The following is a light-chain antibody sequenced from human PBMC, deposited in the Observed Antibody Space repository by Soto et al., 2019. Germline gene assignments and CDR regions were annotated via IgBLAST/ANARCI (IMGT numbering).Light chain of an antibody. CDR3: SSYTTGGSYV. J-gene: IGLJ1*01. V-gene: IGLV2-14*01. Sequence: QSVLTQPASVSGSPGLSIAISCTGTSRDVGGYNSVSWYQQQPGKVPKLIIYDVSSRPSGVSNRFSGSKSGNTASLTISGLQAEDEGDYYCSSYTTGGSYVFGTGTKLTV. CDR2: DVS. CDR1: SRDVGGYNS.